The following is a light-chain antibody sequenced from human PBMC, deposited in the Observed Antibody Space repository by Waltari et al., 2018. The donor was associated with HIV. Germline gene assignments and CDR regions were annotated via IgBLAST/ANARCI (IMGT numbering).Light chain of an antibody. CDR1: HDISSY. J-gene: IGKJ3*01. CDR2: DAS. V-gene: IGKV1-33*01. CDR3: QQYDNVPVT. Sequence: DIQMTQSPSSLSASIGDRVTITCQASHDISSYLNWYQQKPGKAPKLLIYDASDLETGVPSRFSGSGSGTDFTSTISSLQPVDIATYYCQQYDNVPVTFGPGTKVEIK.